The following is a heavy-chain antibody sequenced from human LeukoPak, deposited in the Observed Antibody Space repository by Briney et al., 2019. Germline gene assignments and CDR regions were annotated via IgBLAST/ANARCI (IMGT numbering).Heavy chain of an antibody. D-gene: IGHD4-17*01. CDR1: GYSFTSHW. CDR3: ARPWDYGDYFSYGN. J-gene: IGHJ4*01. CDR2: IYPGDFDI. Sequence: GESLKISCKGSGYSFTSHWIAWVRQMPEKGLEWMGIIYPGDFDIRYSPSFQGQVTISADKSISTAYLHWSSLKASDTAMYYCARPWDYGDYFSYGNWGQGTLVTVSS. V-gene: IGHV5-51*01.